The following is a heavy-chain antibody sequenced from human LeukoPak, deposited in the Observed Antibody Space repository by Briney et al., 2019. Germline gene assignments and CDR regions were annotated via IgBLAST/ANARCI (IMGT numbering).Heavy chain of an antibody. Sequence: SETLSLTCTVSGGSISGYFWSWIRQPPGKGLEWIGYIHYSGTTNYNPSLNSRVTISVDTSKNQFSLRLSSVTAADTAVYYCARYGITIVRGGKYYFDSWGQGTLVTVSS. CDR1: GGSISGYF. CDR2: IHYSGTT. V-gene: IGHV4-59*08. D-gene: IGHD3-10*01. J-gene: IGHJ4*02. CDR3: ARYGITIVRGGKYYFDS.